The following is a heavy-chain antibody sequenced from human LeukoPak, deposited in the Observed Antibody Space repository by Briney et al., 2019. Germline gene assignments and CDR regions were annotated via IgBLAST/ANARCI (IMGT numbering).Heavy chain of an antibody. Sequence: SETLSLTCTVSGGSISDYYWSWIRQPPGKGLEWIGYVYYSGDTNYNPSLKSRVTMSVDTSKNQFSLKLNSVTAADTAVYYCAREASAIPWFDPWGQGTLVTVSS. V-gene: IGHV4-59*01. J-gene: IGHJ5*02. CDR3: AREASAIPWFDP. CDR2: VYYSGDT. CDR1: GGSISDYY.